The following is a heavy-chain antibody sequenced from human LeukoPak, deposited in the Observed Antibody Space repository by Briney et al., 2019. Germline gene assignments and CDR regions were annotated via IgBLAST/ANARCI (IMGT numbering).Heavy chain of an antibody. CDR1: GLSFSNYA. V-gene: IGHV3-23*01. D-gene: IGHD6-6*01. CDR2: IRWSGGST. Sequence: PGGCLRPSCAAAGLSFSNYAMTWGRQATGEGLEWVSSIRWSGGSTYYTHSVKGRFTISRDNSKDTLYLQMNSLSAEDTAVYYCANSYTSSSRTPFDCWGQGTLVTVSS. J-gene: IGHJ4*02. CDR3: ANSYTSSSRTPFDC.